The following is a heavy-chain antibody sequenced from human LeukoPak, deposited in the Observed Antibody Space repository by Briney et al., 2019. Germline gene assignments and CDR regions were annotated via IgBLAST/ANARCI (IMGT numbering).Heavy chain of an antibody. CDR3: AKDPSGAWLFEH. D-gene: IGHD6-25*01. CDR2: ISGSGDST. J-gene: IGHJ4*02. V-gene: IGHV3-23*01. Sequence: GGSLRLSCAASGFTFSDYDMSWVRQAPGKRLEWVSAISGSGDSTYYPDSVKGRFTISRDNSKNTVFLQIHSLRAEDTAVYYCAKDPSGAWLFEHWGQGTLVTVSS. CDR1: GFTFSDYD.